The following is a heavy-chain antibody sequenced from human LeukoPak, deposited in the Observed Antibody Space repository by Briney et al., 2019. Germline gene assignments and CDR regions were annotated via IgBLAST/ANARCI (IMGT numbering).Heavy chain of an antibody. CDR1: GFPFNSYA. D-gene: IGHD2-21*01. Sequence: SGGSLRLSCEVSGFPFNSYAMNWVRQGPGKGLEWVSGIDYSGYATYHADSVKGRFTIFRDNAKDTLYMQMNGLRVEDTAVYYCARVSIRTQNFDYWGQGTRVTVSS. J-gene: IGHJ4*02. V-gene: IGHV3-23*05. CDR2: IDYSGYAT. CDR3: ARVSIRTQNFDY.